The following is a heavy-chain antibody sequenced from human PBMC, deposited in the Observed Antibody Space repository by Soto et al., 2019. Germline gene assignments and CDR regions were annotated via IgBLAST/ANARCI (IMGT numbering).Heavy chain of an antibody. V-gene: IGHV1-46*03. J-gene: IGHJ4*02. CDR1: GYTLTNYY. CDR2: INPSDGRA. CDR3: ARAGPAVVSAD. Sequence: ASVKVSCKASGYTLTNYYMHWVRQAPGQGLDWMGIINPSDGRATYEQRFQGRVTMTRDTSTSTVYMELSSLRSEDTAVYYCARAGPAVVSADWGQGTLVTVSS. D-gene: IGHD6-19*01.